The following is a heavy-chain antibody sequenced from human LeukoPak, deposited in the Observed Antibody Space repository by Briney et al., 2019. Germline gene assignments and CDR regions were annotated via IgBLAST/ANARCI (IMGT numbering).Heavy chain of an antibody. D-gene: IGHD1-26*01. CDR3: VRDRGTYRPIDY. J-gene: IGHJ4*02. V-gene: IGHV3-21*04. Sequence: GGSLRLSCAASGFTFCSYAMSWVRQPPGKGLVWLSSISYTGTYIYYADSVKGRFTISRDNAQNSLYLQMNSLRAEDTAIYYCVRDRGTYRPIDYWGQGTLVTVSS. CDR2: ISYTGTYI. CDR1: GFTFCSYA.